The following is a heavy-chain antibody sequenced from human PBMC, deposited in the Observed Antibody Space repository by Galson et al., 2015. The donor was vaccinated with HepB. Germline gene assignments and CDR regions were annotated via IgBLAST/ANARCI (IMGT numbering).Heavy chain of an antibody. D-gene: IGHD3-16*01. J-gene: IGHJ6*04. CDR3: ASLYDYVWGSSG. CDR2: ISSSRSTI. CDR1: GFTFSSYS. Sequence: SLRLSCAASGFTFSSYSMNWVRQAPGKGLEWVSYISSSRSTIYYADSVKGRFTISRDNAKNSLYLQINSLRAEDTAVYYCASLYDYVWGSSGWGKGTTVTVSS. V-gene: IGHV3-48*01.